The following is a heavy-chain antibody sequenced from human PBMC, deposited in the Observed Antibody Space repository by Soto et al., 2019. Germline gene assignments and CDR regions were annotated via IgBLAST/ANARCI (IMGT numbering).Heavy chain of an antibody. V-gene: IGHV3-23*05. CDR2: IDNSGGIT. CDR1: GFTFSTYA. D-gene: IGHD5-18*01. J-gene: IGHJ4*02. Sequence: EVQLLESGGGLVQPGGSLRLSCAASGFTFSTYAMSWVRQAPGKGLEWVSTIDNSGGITYYADSVKGRFTISRDNSKNTRYLQMNSLRAEATAVYYCAKGGYNYGFLFDCWGQGTLVTVSS. CDR3: AKGGYNYGFLFDC.